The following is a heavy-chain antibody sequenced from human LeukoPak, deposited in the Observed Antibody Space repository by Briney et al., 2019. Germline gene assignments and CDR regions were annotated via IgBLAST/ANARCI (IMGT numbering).Heavy chain of an antibody. V-gene: IGHV4-59*01. J-gene: IGHJ4*02. CDR1: GGSISSYY. D-gene: IGHD4-17*01. CDR2: IYYSGST. Sequence: TSETLSLTCTVSGGSISSYYWSWIRQPPRKGLEWIGYIYYSGSTNYNPSLKSRVTISVDTSTNQYSLRLRYVTAADTAVYYCARGENGEPFDYWGQGTLVTVSS. CDR3: ARGENGEPFDY.